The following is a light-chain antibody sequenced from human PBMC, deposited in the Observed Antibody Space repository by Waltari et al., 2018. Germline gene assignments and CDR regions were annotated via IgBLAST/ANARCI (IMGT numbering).Light chain of an antibody. CDR1: SPNIGTNT. Sequence: QSVLTQPPSASGTPGQRVTIPCSGRSPNIGTNTVPWYEHFPGMAPRLLIYSNNERPSGVPDRFSGSKSGSSASLTISGLHFEDEADYYCATWDDSLNGRVFGGGTKLTVL. CDR3: ATWDDSLNGRV. J-gene: IGLJ3*02. CDR2: SNN. V-gene: IGLV1-44*01.